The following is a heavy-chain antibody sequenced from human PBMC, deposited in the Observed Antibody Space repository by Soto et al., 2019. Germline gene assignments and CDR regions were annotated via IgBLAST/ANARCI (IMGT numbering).Heavy chain of an antibody. V-gene: IGHV4-34*01. CDR3: AREYGGNSGTFDY. D-gene: IGHD2-21*02. J-gene: IGHJ4*02. Sequence: QVQLQQWGAGLLKPSETLSLTCAVYGGSFSGYYWSWIRQPPGKGLEWIGEINLSGSTNYNPSLKSRVTISVDTSKNQFSLKLSSVTAADTAVYYCAREYGGNSGTFDYWGQGTLVTVSS. CDR1: GGSFSGYY. CDR2: INLSGST.